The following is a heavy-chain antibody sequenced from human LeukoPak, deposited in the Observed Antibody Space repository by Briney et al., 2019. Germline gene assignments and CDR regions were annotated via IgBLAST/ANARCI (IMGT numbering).Heavy chain of an antibody. CDR2: IYYSGSTYT. D-gene: IGHD4-11*01. J-gene: IGHJ6*02. CDR3: ARLTIVVPSFGVDV. Sequence: SETLSLTCNVSGDSISYYYWGWIRQPPGKRLEWIGYIYYSGSTYTNYNPSLKSRVNISVDASKNLFSLNLSSVTGADTAMYYCARLTIVVPSFGVDVWGPGTTVTVSS. CDR1: GDSISYYY. V-gene: IGHV4-59*08.